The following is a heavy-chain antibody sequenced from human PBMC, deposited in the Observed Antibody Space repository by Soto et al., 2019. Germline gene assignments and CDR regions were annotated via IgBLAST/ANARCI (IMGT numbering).Heavy chain of an antibody. CDR1: GYSISSGYY. D-gene: IGHD4-4*01. J-gene: IGHJ5*02. CDR3: ARGIYSKLFDP. CDR2: IYHSGST. Sequence: SETLSLTXAVSGYSISSGYYWGWIRQPPGKGLEWIGSIYHSGSTYYNPSLKSRVTISVDTSKNQFSLKLSSVTAADTAVYYCARGIYSKLFDPWGQGTLVTVSS. V-gene: IGHV4-38-2*01.